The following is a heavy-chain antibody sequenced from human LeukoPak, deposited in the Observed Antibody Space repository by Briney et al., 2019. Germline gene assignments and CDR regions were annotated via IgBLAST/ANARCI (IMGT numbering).Heavy chain of an antibody. CDR2: IYYSGST. CDR3: ARDSGAFDI. CDR1: GGSVSSGSYY. V-gene: IGHV4-61*01. J-gene: IGHJ3*02. Sequence: SETLSLTCTVSGGSVSSGSYYWGWIRQPPGKGLEWIGYIYYSGSTNYNPSLKSRVTISVDTSKNQFSLKLSSVTAADTAVYYCARDSGAFDIWGQGTMVTVSS. D-gene: IGHD1-26*01.